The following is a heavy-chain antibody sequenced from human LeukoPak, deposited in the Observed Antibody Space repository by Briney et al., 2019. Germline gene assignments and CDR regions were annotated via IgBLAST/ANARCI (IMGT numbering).Heavy chain of an antibody. CDR2: IYYSGST. D-gene: IGHD1-26*01. J-gene: IGHJ4*02. Sequence: SETLSLTCTVSGGSISSYYWSWIRQPPGKGLEWIGYIYYSGSTNYNPSLKSRVTISVDTSKNQSSLKLSSVTAADTAVYYCARSGVGATSFDYWGQGTLVTVSS. V-gene: IGHV4-59*01. CDR3: ARSGVGATSFDY. CDR1: GGSISSYY.